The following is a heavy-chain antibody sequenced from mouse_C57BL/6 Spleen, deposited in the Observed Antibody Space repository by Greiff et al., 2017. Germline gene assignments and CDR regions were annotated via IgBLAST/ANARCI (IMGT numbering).Heavy chain of an antibody. Sequence: QVQLQQSGAELVRPGASVTLSCKASGYTFTDYEMHWVKQTPVHGLEWIGAIDPETGGTAYNQKFKGKAILTAAKSSSTAYMELRSLTSEDSAVYYCTWDDYDAWFAYWGQGTLVTVSA. CDR1: GYTFTDYE. D-gene: IGHD2-4*01. CDR3: TWDDYDAWFAY. V-gene: IGHV1-15*01. J-gene: IGHJ3*01. CDR2: IDPETGGT.